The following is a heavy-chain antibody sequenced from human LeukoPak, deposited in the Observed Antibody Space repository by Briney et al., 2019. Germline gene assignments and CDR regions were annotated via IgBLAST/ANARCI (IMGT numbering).Heavy chain of an antibody. CDR2: IWYDGGNK. D-gene: IGHD4-17*01. J-gene: IGHJ3*02. CDR1: GFTFSSYG. V-gene: IGHV3-33*01. Sequence: GGSLKLSCAASGFTFSSYGMHWVRQAPGKGLEWVAVIWYDGGNKYYADSVKGRFTVSRDNSKNTLYLQMNSLRAEDTAVYYCARGSLRTVTTGFDIWGQGTMVTVSS. CDR3: ARGSLRTVTTGFDI.